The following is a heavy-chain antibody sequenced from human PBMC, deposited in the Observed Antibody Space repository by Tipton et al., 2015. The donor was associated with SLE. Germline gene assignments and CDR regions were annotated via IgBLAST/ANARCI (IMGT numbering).Heavy chain of an antibody. D-gene: IGHD4-11*01. J-gene: IGHJ4*02. V-gene: IGHV4-59*01. CDR3: ARWAGPTVNFDY. CDR2: IYYSGSP. CDR1: GGSISSYY. Sequence: TLSLTCTVSGGSISSYYWSWIRQPPGKGLEWIGYIYYSGSPNYNPSLKSRFTISVDTSKNQFSLKLSSVTAADTAVYYCARWAGPTVNFDYWGQGTLVTVSS.